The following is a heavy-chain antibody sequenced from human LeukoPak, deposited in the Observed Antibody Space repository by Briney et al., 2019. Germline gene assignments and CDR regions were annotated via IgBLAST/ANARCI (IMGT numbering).Heavy chain of an antibody. J-gene: IGHJ3*02. CDR3: AREDYYDSSGYGAFDI. D-gene: IGHD3-22*01. Sequence: VASVKVSCKASGYTFRSFGISWVRQAPGQGLEWMGWISAYNGNTNYAQKFQGRVTITADKSTSTAYMELSSLRSEDTAVYYCAREDYYDSSGYGAFDIWGQGTMVTVSS. CDR1: GYTFRSFG. V-gene: IGHV1-18*01. CDR2: ISAYNGNT.